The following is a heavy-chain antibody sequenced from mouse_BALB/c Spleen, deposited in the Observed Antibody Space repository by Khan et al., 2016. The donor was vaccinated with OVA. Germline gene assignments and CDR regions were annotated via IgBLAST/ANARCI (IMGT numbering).Heavy chain of an antibody. CDR3: ARERIDY. CDR1: GYTFTTYW. CDR2: INPTSGYT. J-gene: IGHJ2*01. Sequence: QIQLVQSGTELAKPGASVKMSCKASGYTFTTYWMHWVKQRPGQGLEWIGYINPTSGYTDYNEKFKDQATFSADKSSSTAYMQLSSLTSEDCAVYYCARERIDYWGQGTTLTVSS. V-gene: IGHV1-7*01.